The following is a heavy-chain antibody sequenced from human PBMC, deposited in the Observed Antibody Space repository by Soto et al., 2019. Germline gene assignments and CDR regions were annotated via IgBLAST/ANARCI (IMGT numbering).Heavy chain of an antibody. CDR1: GFTFSSYG. J-gene: IGHJ4*02. V-gene: IGHV3-33*01. CDR2: IWYDGSNK. CDR3: AREREDYDSSGYYTH. D-gene: IGHD3-22*01. Sequence: QVQLVESGGGVVQPGRSLRLSCAASGFTFSSYGMHWVLQAPGKGLEWVAVIWYDGSNKYYAASVKGRFTISRDNSKDTLYLQMNSLRAEDTAVYYCAREREDYDSSGYYTHWGQGTLVTVSS.